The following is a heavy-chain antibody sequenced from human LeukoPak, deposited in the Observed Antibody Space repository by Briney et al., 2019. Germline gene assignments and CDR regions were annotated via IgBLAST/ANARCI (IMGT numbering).Heavy chain of an antibody. CDR3: ARHLGCRSSACPYDGFDI. D-gene: IGHD2-2*01. Sequence: PSETLSLTCTVPGDSISSSSYYWGWIRQSPGKGLEWIGSIYSSGSASYNPSLRSLFTMSVDPSKNHFSLGLTSVTTADTAVYYCARHLGCRSSACPYDGFDIWGQGTMVTVSS. CDR1: GDSISSSSYY. J-gene: IGHJ3*02. CDR2: IYSSGSA. V-gene: IGHV4-39*01.